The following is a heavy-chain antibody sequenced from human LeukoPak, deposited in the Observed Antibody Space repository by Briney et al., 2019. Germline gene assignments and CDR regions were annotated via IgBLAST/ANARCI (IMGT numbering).Heavy chain of an antibody. CDR1: GFTFSDYY. J-gene: IGHJ6*03. CDR2: ISSSGRTI. Sequence: GGSLRLSCAASGFTFSDYYMSWIRQAPGKGLEWLSCISSSGRTIYYADSVKGRFTISRDNSENTLYLQMNSLRAEDTAVYYCAILSHDYGRDMDVWGKGTTVTVSS. V-gene: IGHV3-11*01. CDR3: AILSHDYGRDMDV. D-gene: IGHD4-17*01.